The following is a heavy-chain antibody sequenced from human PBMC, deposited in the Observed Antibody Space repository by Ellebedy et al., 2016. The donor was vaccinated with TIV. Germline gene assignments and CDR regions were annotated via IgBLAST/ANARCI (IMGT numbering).Heavy chain of an antibody. J-gene: IGHJ4*02. CDR3: ARGLAVAGRGY. Sequence: GESLKISXAASGFTFRDYAMHWVRQAPGKGLDWVSAITADGVTAFYADSVTGRFTISRDNSKNTLFLQMNSLRPEDTAVYYCARGLAVAGRGYWGQGTLVTVSS. CDR1: GFTFRDYA. D-gene: IGHD6-19*01. V-gene: IGHV3-23*01. CDR2: ITADGVTA.